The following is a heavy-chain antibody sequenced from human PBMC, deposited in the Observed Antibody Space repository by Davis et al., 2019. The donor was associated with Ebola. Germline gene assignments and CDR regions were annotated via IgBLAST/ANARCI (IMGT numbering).Heavy chain of an antibody. CDR1: GGSISSHY. CDR2: VDGSGYT. CDR3: ARFYSRSYGLGDW. D-gene: IGHD5-18*01. J-gene: IGHJ4*02. Sequence: PSETLSLTCTVSGGSISSHYWSWIRQPAEKGLEWIGRVDGSGYTDYNPSLRSRVTMSVDTARNQFSLKLTSVIAADTAVYYCARFYSRSYGLGDWWGQGTLVTVSS. V-gene: IGHV4-4*07.